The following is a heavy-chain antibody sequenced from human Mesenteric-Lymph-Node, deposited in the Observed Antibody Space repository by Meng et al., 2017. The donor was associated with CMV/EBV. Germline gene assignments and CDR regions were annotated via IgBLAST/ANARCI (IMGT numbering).Heavy chain of an antibody. Sequence: GGSLRLSCKGSGYSFTTYGITWVRQMPGKGLEWMGIIYPDGSDAKYSPSFQGQVTISADKSISTVYLQWSSLKASDTAMYYCARQLYRGGTTDGLHVWGQGTTVTVSS. CDR2: IYPDGSDA. J-gene: IGHJ6*02. CDR1: GYSFTTYG. V-gene: IGHV5-51*01. D-gene: IGHD1-7*01. CDR3: ARQLYRGGTTDGLHV.